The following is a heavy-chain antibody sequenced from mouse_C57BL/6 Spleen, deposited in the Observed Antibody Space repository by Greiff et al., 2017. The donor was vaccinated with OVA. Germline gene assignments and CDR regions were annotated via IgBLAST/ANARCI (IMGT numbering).Heavy chain of an antibody. J-gene: IGHJ2*01. V-gene: IGHV1-72*01. D-gene: IGHD1-1*01. CDR3: ARSITTVVVPFDY. Sequence: QQSCKASGYTFTSYWMHWVKQRPGRGLEWIGRIDPNSGGTKYNEKFKSKATLTVDKPSSTAYMQLSSLTSEDSAVYYCARSITTVVVPFDYWGQGTTRTVSS. CDR2: IDPNSGGT. CDR1: GYTFTSYW.